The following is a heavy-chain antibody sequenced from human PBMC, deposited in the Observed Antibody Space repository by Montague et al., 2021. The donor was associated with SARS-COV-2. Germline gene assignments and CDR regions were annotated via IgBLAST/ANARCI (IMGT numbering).Heavy chain of an antibody. CDR2: IFVSGNS. V-gene: IGHV4-4*08. J-gene: IGHJ2*01. CDR3: SRRLMGDLVADWFFDV. CDR1: GGSIDRFL. D-gene: IGHD3-16*01. Sequence: SETLSLTCTVSGGSIDRFLCNWIRQTPGKGLELISYIFVSGNSNSNPSLKRRVSTSIDTSKYQFSLNLTSVTAADTAVYYCSRRLMGDLVADWFFDVWGRGTLVTVSS.